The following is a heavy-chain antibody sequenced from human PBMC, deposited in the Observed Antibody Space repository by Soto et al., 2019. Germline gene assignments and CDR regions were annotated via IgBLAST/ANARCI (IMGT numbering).Heavy chain of an antibody. CDR1: GFTFSGYW. J-gene: IGHJ6*02. CDR3: AREAF. CDR2: IKQDGSEQ. Sequence: EVQLVESGGGLVQPGGSLRLSCAASGFTFSGYWMSWVRQAPGKGLEWVANIKQDGSEQFYVDSVKGRFTISRDNAKNSLYRQINSLRAEDTAVYYCAREAFWGQGTTVTVSS. V-gene: IGHV3-7*05.